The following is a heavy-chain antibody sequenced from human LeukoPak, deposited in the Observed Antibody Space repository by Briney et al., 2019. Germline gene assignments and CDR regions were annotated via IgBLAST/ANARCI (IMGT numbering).Heavy chain of an antibody. V-gene: IGHV4-59*01. CDR1: GGSISSYY. Sequence: PSETLSLTCTVSGGSISSYYWSWIRQPPGKGLEWIGYIYYSGSTNYNPSLKSRVTISVDTSKNQFSLKLSSVTAADTAVYYCARAWIQPGWFDPWGQGTLVTVSS. CDR3: ARAWIQPGWFDP. CDR2: IYYSGST. J-gene: IGHJ5*02. D-gene: IGHD5-18*01.